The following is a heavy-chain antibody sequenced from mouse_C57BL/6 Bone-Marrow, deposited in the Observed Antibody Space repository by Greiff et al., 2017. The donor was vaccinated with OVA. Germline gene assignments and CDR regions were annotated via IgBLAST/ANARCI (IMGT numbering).Heavy chain of an antibody. V-gene: IGHV1-82*01. D-gene: IGHD2-5*01. Sequence: QVQLQQSGPELVKPGASVKISCKASGYAFSSSWMNWVKQRPGKGLEWIGRIYPGDGDTNYNGKFKGKATLTAEKSSSTAYMQLRSLTSEDSAVYFCARESNYVGWFAYWGQGTLVTVSA. CDR2: IYPGDGDT. J-gene: IGHJ3*01. CDR1: GYAFSSSW. CDR3: ARESNYVGWFAY.